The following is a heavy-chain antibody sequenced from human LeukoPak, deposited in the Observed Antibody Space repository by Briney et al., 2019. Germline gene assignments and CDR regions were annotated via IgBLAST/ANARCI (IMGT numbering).Heavy chain of an antibody. CDR2: IYYSGST. J-gene: IGHJ3*02. CDR1: GGSFSGYY. D-gene: IGHD3-10*01. V-gene: IGHV4-59*08. Sequence: SETLSLTCAVYGGSFSGYYWSWIRQPPGKGLEWIGYIYYSGSTNYNPSLKSRVTISVDTSKNQFSLKLSSVTAADTAVYYCARSGGLLWFGELLYADDAFDIWGQGTMVTVSS. CDR3: ARSGGLLWFGELLYADDAFDI.